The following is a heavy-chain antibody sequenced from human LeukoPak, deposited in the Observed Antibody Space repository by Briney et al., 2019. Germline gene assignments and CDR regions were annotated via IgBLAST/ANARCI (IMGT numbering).Heavy chain of an antibody. Sequence: GGSLRLSCAASGFTFSTYNMNWVRQAPGKGLEWVANIKQDGSEKYYVDSVKGRFTISRDNAKNSLYLQMNSLRAEDTAVYYCARETSDSGYDIYYYYYYMDVWGKGTTVTISS. CDR2: IKQDGSEK. CDR1: GFTFSTYN. D-gene: IGHD5-12*01. V-gene: IGHV3-7*01. J-gene: IGHJ6*03. CDR3: ARETSDSGYDIYYYYYYMDV.